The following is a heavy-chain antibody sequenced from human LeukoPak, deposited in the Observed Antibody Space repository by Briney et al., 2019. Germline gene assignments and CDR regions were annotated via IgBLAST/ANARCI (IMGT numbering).Heavy chain of an antibody. CDR3: ARPKGDGESTAFDI. J-gene: IGHJ3*02. CDR2: IYYSGST. Sequence: SETLSLTCTVSGGSISSSSYYWGWIRQPPGKGLEWIGSIYYSGSTYYNPSLKSRVTISVDTSKNQFSLKLSSVPAADTAVYYCARPKGDGESTAFDIWGQGTMVTVSS. D-gene: IGHD2-21*01. CDR1: GGSISSSSYY. V-gene: IGHV4-39*01.